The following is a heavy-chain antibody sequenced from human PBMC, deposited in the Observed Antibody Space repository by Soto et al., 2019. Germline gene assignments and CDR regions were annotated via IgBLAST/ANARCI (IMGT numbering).Heavy chain of an antibody. CDR1: GGSLSSGGYS. Sequence: SETLSLTCAVSGGSLSSGGYSWGWIRQPPGKGLEWIGYIYHSGSTYYNPSLKSRVTISVDRSKNQFSLKLSSVTAADTAVYYCARDVHKAPPYGSGQGDAFDIWGQGTMVTVSS. CDR2: IYHSGST. J-gene: IGHJ3*02. V-gene: IGHV4-30-2*01. D-gene: IGHD3-10*01. CDR3: ARDVHKAPPYGSGQGDAFDI.